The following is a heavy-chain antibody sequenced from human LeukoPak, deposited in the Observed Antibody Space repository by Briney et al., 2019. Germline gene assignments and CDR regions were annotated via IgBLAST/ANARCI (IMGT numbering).Heavy chain of an antibody. CDR3: ARALGYCSSTSCYSDY. V-gene: IGHV3-66*02. CDR2: IYSGGST. CDR1: GFTVSSNY. J-gene: IGHJ4*02. D-gene: IGHD2-2*02. Sequence: GGSLRLSCAASGFTVSSNYMSWVRQAPGKGLEWVSVIYSGGSTYYADSVKGRFTISRDNSTNTLYLQMNSLRAEDTAVYYCARALGYCSSTSCYSDYWGQGTLVTVSS.